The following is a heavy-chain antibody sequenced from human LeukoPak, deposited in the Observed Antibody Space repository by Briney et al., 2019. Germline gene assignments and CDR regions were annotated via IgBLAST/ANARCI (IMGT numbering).Heavy chain of an antibody. D-gene: IGHD6-19*01. J-gene: IGHJ4*02. CDR2: ITWNSDTI. CDR1: GFTVDHYA. V-gene: IGHV3-9*01. Sequence: SGGSPRLSCAASGFTVDHYAMHWVRQAPGRGLEWISGITWNSDTIGYADSVKGRFTISRDNAKNSLYLQMNSLRTGDTAFYYCATNPPGIAVAGNGNFDYWGQGTLVTVSS. CDR3: ATNPPGIAVAGNGNFDY.